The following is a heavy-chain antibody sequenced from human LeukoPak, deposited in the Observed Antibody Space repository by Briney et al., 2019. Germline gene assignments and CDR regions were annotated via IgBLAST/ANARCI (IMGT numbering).Heavy chain of an antibody. CDR2: INGGGGTT. D-gene: IGHD3-22*01. J-gene: IGHJ3*02. CDR1: GFAFSSYA. Sequence: GGSLRLSRAASGFAFSSYAMGWVRQAPGKGLEWVSAINGGGGTTYYADSVNGRFTIFIDSLQNALYLQMNGLRAEDADGYYCAKDLDSSGLNAFDIWGQGTMVTVSS. CDR3: AKDLDSSGLNAFDI. V-gene: IGHV3-23*01.